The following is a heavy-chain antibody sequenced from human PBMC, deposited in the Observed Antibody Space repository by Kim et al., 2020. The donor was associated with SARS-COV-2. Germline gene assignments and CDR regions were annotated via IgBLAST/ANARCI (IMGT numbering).Heavy chain of an antibody. CDR1: GFTFSSYW. CDR2: IKQDGSEK. J-gene: IGHJ6*03. D-gene: IGHD3-3*01. V-gene: IGHV3-7*01. CDR3: ARETGPYYDFWSGEIYYYYYMDV. Sequence: GGSLRLSCAASGFTFSSYWMSWVRQAPGKGLELVANIKQDGSEKYYVDSVKGRFTISRDNAKNSLYLQMNSLRAEDTAVYYCARETGPYYDFWSGEIYYYYYMDVWGKGTTVTVSS.